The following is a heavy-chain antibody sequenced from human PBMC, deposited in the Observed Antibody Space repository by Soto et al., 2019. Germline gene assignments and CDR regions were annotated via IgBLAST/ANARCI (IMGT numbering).Heavy chain of an antibody. Sequence: QVELVQSGAEVKKPGASVKVSCKASGYSFSTYGIAWVRQAPGQGLEWVGWIRGDNVNSNYAQNLKGRVTLTADPSTSTAYMELRSLKSDDTAMFYCARAPPRDGYYCDYWGQGTLVTVSS. CDR3: ARAPPRDGYYCDY. CDR1: GYSFSTYG. J-gene: IGHJ4*02. D-gene: IGHD3-10*01. CDR2: IRGDNVNS. V-gene: IGHV1-18*04.